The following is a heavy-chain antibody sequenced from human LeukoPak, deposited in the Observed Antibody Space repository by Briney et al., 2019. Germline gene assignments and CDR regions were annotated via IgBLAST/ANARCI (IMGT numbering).Heavy chain of an antibody. Sequence: GGSLRLSCAASEFTFGSYAMTWVRQAPGRGLEWISTISGSGGATYYADSVKGRFTISRDNSRNTLHLQMNSLRAEDTAVYYCASQAAAGIRPLDYWGQGTLVTVSS. J-gene: IGHJ4*02. D-gene: IGHD6-13*01. V-gene: IGHV3-23*01. CDR3: ASQAAAGIRPLDY. CDR1: EFTFGSYA. CDR2: ISGSGGAT.